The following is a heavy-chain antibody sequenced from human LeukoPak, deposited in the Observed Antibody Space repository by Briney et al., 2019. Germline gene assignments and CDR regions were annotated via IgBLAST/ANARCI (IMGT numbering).Heavy chain of an antibody. CDR1: GGSVRSYY. CDR2: IYTSGST. D-gene: IGHD4-17*01. V-gene: IGHV4-4*07. J-gene: IGHJ2*01. CDR3: ARRSPPPMGDGDYVFWYFDL. Sequence: PSETLSLTCSVSGGSVRSYYWSWIRQPAGKGLEWLGRIYTSGSTNYNPSLKSRVSMSVDTSKNQFSLNLSSVTAADTAVYYCARRSPPPMGDGDYVFWYFDLWGRGTLVTVPS.